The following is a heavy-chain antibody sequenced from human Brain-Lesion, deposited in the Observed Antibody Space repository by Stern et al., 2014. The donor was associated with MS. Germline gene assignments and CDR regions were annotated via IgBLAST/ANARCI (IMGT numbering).Heavy chain of an antibody. CDR3: AREGNAFWNNYRKSGYYYYGMDV. D-gene: IGHD1-1*01. CDR1: GGSISSGDYY. J-gene: IGHJ6*02. V-gene: IGHV4-30-4*01. CDR2: IYYSGST. Sequence: VQLVESGPGLVKPSQTLSITCTVSGGSISSGDYYWSWIRQTPGKGLEYIGDIYYSGSTYSNPSLECGVIISVDTSKNQYSLKLPSVTAADTAVYYCAREGNAFWNNYRKSGYYYYGMDVWGQGTTVTVSS.